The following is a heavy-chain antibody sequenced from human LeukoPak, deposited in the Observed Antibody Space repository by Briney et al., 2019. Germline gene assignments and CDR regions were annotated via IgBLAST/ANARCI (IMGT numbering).Heavy chain of an antibody. Sequence: SETLSLACTVSGNSVSSGDYYWSWIRQHPGKGLEWIGYIYHSGTTHSNPSLKSRVTISADTSKNQFSLKLNSVTAADTAVYYCARVPFFDSGTYYFDCWGPGTLVTVSS. J-gene: IGHJ4*02. CDR1: GNSVSSGDYY. CDR3: ARVPFFDSGTYYFDC. D-gene: IGHD1/OR15-1a*01. CDR2: IYHSGTT. V-gene: IGHV4-31*03.